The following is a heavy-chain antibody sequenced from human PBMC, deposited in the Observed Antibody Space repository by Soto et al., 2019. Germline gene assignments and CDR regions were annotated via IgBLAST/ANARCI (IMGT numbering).Heavy chain of an antibody. D-gene: IGHD3-10*01. Sequence: GASVKVSCKASGYTFTRYSINWVRQAPGQGLEWVGWISNYNGDTKYAEKFQGRVTLTTDTSTTTTYMDLRSLTSDDTAVYFCARGDRPGSPTGWFDNWGQGTLVTVSS. J-gene: IGHJ5*02. CDR2: ISNYNGDT. V-gene: IGHV1-18*04. CDR3: ARGDRPGSPTGWFDN. CDR1: GYTFTRYS.